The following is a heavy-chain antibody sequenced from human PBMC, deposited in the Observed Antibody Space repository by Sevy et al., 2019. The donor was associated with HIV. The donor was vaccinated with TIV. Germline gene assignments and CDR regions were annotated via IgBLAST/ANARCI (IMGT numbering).Heavy chain of an antibody. D-gene: IGHD2-8*02. V-gene: IGHV4-61*02. CDR3: ARDGIRRDYWHGLDV. Sequence: SETLSLTGTVSGDSINNGNHWWSWVRQPAGKGLEWIGRIYRSGRSIMYNPSLERRVTISVDTSKNQFSLKVTSVIAADTAIYYCARDGIRRDYWHGLDVWGQGTTVTVSS. CDR2: IYRSGRS. CDR1: GDSINNGNHW. J-gene: IGHJ6*02.